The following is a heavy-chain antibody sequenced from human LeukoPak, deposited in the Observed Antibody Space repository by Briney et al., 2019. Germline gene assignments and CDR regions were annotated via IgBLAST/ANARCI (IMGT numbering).Heavy chain of an antibody. J-gene: IGHJ1*01. D-gene: IGHD3-10*01. CDR3: ASGEILSGAEYSQH. CDR1: GFTFRNCG. Sequence: PGGSLRLSCAASGFTFRNCGMHWVRQAPGKGLEGVAIIWFDGSNKYYTDSVKGRFIASRDNSKNTLYLQMNSLRVEDTAVYYCASGEILSGAEYSQHWGRGTLVTVSS. CDR2: IWFDGSNK. V-gene: IGHV3-33*01.